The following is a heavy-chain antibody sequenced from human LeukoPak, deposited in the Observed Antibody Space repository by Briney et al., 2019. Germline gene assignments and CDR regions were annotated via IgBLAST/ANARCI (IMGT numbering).Heavy chain of an antibody. V-gene: IGHV3-23*01. J-gene: IGHJ5*02. CDR1: GFTFSSYG. D-gene: IGHD4-23*01. CDR3: AKDGNRRRRFVYWFDP. CDR2: ISGSGTNT. Sequence: GGSLRLSCAASGFTFSSYGMSWVRQAPGKGLEWVSGISGSGTNTDYADSVQGRFTISRDKSKNTLYLQMNSLRAEDTALYYCAKDGNRRRRFVYWFDPWGQGTLVTVSS.